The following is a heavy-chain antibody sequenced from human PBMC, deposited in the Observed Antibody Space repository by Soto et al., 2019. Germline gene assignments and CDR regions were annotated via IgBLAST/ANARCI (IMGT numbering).Heavy chain of an antibody. CDR1: GFTFSSYA. CDR2: ISDDGGNK. Sequence: PGGSLRLSCAASGFTFSSYAMHWVRQAPGKGLEWVAVISDDGGNKYYADSVKGRFTISRDNSKNTLYLQMNSLRAEDTAVYYCAKDPRLRRHDAFDIWGQGTMVTVSS. D-gene: IGHD4-17*01. V-gene: IGHV3-30-3*01. CDR3: AKDPRLRRHDAFDI. J-gene: IGHJ3*02.